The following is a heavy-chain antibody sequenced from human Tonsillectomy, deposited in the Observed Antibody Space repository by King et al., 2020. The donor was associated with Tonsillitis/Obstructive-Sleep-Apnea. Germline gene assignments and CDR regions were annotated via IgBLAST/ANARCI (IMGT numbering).Heavy chain of an antibody. CDR2: IKQDGSEK. Sequence: VQLVESGGGLVQPGGSLRLSCAASGFTFSSYWMSWVRQAPGKGLEWVANIKQDGSEKYYVDSVKGRFTISRDNAKNSLYLQMNSLRAEDTAVYYCARGRKRPSFMTTVVTPGRLFDYWGQGTLVTVSS. CDR3: ARGRKRPSFMTTVVTPGRLFDY. J-gene: IGHJ4*02. D-gene: IGHD4-23*01. V-gene: IGHV3-7*03. CDR1: GFTFSSYW.